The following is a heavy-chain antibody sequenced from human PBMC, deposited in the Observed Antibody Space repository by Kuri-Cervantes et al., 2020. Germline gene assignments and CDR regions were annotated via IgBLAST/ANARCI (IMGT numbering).Heavy chain of an antibody. CDR2: ISYDGSEK. J-gene: IGHJ4*02. V-gene: IGHV3-30*03. CDR3: ARGGAYSSRWYYFDY. CDR1: GFSFSSHG. D-gene: IGHD6-13*01. Sequence: GESLKISCVGSGFSFSSHGMHWVRQAPGKGLEWVAVISYDGSEKYYADSVKGRFTISRDNSKNTLYLQMSSLRAEDTAVYYCARGGAYSSRWYYFDYWGQGTLVTVSS.